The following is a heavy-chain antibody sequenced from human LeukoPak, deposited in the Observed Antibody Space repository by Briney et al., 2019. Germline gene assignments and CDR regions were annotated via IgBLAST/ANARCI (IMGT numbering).Heavy chain of an antibody. J-gene: IGHJ4*02. CDR1: GFTFDDYA. CDR3: AKDIAHYYYDSSGYDY. CDR2: ISWNSGSI. Sequence: PGGSLRLSCAASGFTFDDYAMHWVRQAPGKGLEWVSGISWNSGSIGYADSVKGRFTISRDNAKNSLSLQMNSLRAEDTALYYCAKDIAHYYYDSSGYDYWGQGTLVTVSS. D-gene: IGHD3-22*01. V-gene: IGHV3-9*01.